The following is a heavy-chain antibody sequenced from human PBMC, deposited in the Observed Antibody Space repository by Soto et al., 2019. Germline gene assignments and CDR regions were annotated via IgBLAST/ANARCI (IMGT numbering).Heavy chain of an antibody. V-gene: IGHV4-61*01. J-gene: IGHJ4*02. Sequence: QVQLQESGPGLVKPSETLSLTCTVSGGSVSSNSYYWSWIRQPPGKGLEWIGYISHTGSTSYNPSLKSRATISVDTSKNQFSLRLSSVTATETAMYYCARADRSKYYGLPDYWGQGTLVIVSS. CDR3: ARADRSKYYGLPDY. D-gene: IGHD4-17*01. CDR2: ISHTGST. CDR1: GGSVSSNSYY.